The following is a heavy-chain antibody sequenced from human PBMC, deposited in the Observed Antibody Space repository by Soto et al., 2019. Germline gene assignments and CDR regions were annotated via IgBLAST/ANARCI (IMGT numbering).Heavy chain of an antibody. D-gene: IGHD3-16*02. CDR1: GGSISSYN. CDR2: IYYSGST. V-gene: IGHV4-59*01. CDR3: ARAQYDYVWGSYRTNWFDP. Sequence: QVQLQESGPGLVKPSETLSLTCTVSGGSISSYNWSWIRQPPGKGLECIGYIYYSGSTNYNPSLRRRVTISVSTYKTQFTLKLSSVAAADTAVYYCARAQYDYVWGSYRTNWFDPWGQGTLVTVSS. J-gene: IGHJ5*02.